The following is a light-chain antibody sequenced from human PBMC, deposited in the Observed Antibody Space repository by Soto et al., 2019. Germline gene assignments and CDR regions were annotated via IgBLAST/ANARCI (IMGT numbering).Light chain of an antibody. CDR1: SSNIGAGYD. V-gene: IGLV1-40*01. CDR2: GNS. J-gene: IGLJ2*01. Sequence: QSVLTQPPSVSGAPGQRVTISCTGSSSNIGAGYDVHWYQQLPGTAPKLLIYGNSNRPSGVPDRFSGSKSGTSASLAITGLQAEDEADYYCQSYDSSLSGVALGGGTKLTVL. CDR3: QSYDSSLSGVA.